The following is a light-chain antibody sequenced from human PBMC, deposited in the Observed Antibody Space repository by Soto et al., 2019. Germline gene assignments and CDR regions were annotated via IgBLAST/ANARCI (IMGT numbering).Light chain of an antibody. J-gene: IGKJ5*01. CDR2: DAS. V-gene: IGKV3-20*01. CDR1: QSVSSSY. Sequence: EIVLTQSPGTLSLSPVERATLSCRASQSVSSSYLAWYQQKPGQAPRLLIYDASNRATGIPARFTGSGSGTDFTLAISRLEPEDFAVYYCQQYGSSPYTFGQGTRLEIK. CDR3: QQYGSSPYT.